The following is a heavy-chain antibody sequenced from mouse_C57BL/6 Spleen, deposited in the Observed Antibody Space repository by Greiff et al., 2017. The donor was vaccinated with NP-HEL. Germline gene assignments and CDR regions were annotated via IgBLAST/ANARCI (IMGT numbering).Heavy chain of an antibody. J-gene: IGHJ1*03. V-gene: IGHV1-39*01. CDR1: GYSFTDYN. CDR3: ARRGNYDQNWYFDA. CDR2: INPNYGTT. D-gene: IGHD2-1*01. Sequence: VQLKQSGPELVKPGASVKISCKASGYSFTDYNMNWVKQSNGKSLEWIGVINPNYGTTSYNQKFKGKATLTVDQSSSTAYMQFNSLSSDDSAVYYCARRGNYDQNWYFDAWGTETTVTVSS.